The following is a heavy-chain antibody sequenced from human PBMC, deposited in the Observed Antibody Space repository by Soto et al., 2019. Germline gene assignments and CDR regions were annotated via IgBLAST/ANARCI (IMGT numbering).Heavy chain of an antibody. CDR1: GTSIRGDY. V-gene: IGHV4-59*01. CDR2: IYYTGTT. J-gene: IGHJ4*02. D-gene: IGHD3-3*02. CDR3: AREVSIFGSNHFDS. Sequence: SETLSLTCSVSGTSIRGDYWTWSRQPPGKGLEWIGYIYYTGTTKYNPSLKSRVTISVDTSKNQFSLRLNSVTAADTAVYYCAREVSIFGSNHFDSWGQGALVAVSS.